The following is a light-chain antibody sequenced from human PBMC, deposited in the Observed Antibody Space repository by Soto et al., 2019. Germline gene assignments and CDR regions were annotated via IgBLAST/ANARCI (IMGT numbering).Light chain of an antibody. Sequence: DIQMTQSPASLSASVGDRVTITCRASQSIGTYLNWYQQISGRAPKVLIYSASTLQGGVPSRFSGRGSGTEFPLTINSLQPEDFATYYRQPNYRTDITFGGGTKVE. CDR3: QPNYRTDIT. J-gene: IGKJ4*01. CDR2: SAS. CDR1: QSIGTY. V-gene: IGKV1-39*01.